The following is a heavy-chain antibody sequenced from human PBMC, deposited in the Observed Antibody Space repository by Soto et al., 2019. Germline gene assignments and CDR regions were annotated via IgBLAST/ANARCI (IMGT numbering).Heavy chain of an antibody. D-gene: IGHD3-10*01. V-gene: IGHV3-30*18. CDR1: GFTFRWFG. Sequence: PGGSLRLSCAGSGFTFRWFGMNWVRQAPGKGLEWVARISNGGSNEHYVDSVKGRFTISRDNSKNTLYLQMDSLRAEDTAVYYCAKGEVRGIIPSYFDYWGLGTLVTVSS. CDR3: AKGEVRGIIPSYFDY. CDR2: ISNGGSNE. J-gene: IGHJ4*02.